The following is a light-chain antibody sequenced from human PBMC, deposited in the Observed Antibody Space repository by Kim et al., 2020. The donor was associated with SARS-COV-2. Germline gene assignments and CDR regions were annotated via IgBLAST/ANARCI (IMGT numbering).Light chain of an antibody. CDR2: DVT. CDR1: SSDVGGYNY. Sequence: QSALTQPASVSGSPGQSITLSCTGTSSDVGGYNYVSWYQLHPGKAPQLIIFDVTNRPSGVSNRFSGSKSGTTASLTISGLQAEDEADYYCCSYAGSNIVIFGGGTQLNVL. CDR3: CSYAGSNIVI. V-gene: IGLV2-14*03. J-gene: IGLJ2*01.